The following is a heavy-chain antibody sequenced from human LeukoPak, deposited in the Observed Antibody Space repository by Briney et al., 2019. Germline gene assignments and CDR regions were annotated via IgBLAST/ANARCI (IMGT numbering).Heavy chain of an antibody. Sequence: GRSLRLSCAASGFTFSSYGMHWVRQAPGKGLEWVAVISYDGSNKYYADSVKGRFTISRDNSKNTLYLQMNSLRAEDTAVYYCAKAKVVPAGMDYWGQGTLVTVSS. CDR3: AKAKVVPAGMDY. CDR1: GFTFSSYG. J-gene: IGHJ4*02. V-gene: IGHV3-30*18. CDR2: ISYDGSNK. D-gene: IGHD2-2*01.